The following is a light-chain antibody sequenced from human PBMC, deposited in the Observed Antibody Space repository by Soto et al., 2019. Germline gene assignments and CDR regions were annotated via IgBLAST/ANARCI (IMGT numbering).Light chain of an antibody. Sequence: IRMTQSPSTLSASVGDRVTITCRASPSVSSWLAWYQQKPGKAPKLLIFDASSLESGVPSRFSGSGSGTEFTLTISSLQPDDFATYYCQQYNSYQYTFGQGTRLENK. CDR2: DAS. V-gene: IGKV1-5*01. CDR3: QQYNSYQYT. CDR1: PSVSSW. J-gene: IGKJ5*01.